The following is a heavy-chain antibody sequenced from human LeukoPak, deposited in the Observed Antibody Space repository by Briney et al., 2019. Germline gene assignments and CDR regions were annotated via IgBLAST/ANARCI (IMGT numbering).Heavy chain of an antibody. J-gene: IGHJ6*02. CDR1: GYTFTSYY. CDR3: ARGGKPGYGLDV. V-gene: IGHV1-46*01. Sequence: GASVKVSCKVSGYTFTSYYMHWVRQAPGQGLEWMGIIKPSGGSTSYAQKFQGRVTKTRDTSTSTAYMELSSLRSEDTAVYYCARGGKPGYGLDVWGQGTTVTVSS. CDR2: IKPSGGST. D-gene: IGHD2-8*02.